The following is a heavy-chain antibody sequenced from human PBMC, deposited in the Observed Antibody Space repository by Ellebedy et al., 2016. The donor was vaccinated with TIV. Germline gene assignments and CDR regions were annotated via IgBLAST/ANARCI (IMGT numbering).Heavy chain of an antibody. V-gene: IGHV3-72*01. CDR2: STTESTSYTS. Sequence: GESLKISCAAPGVTVSSYNMNWVRQAPGKGLEWVGRSTTESTSYTSEYAASVKGRFTISRDDSKNSIYLQMNSLTTEDTAVYYCAAYLWGTPYWGQGTLVTVSS. CDR1: GVTVSSYN. CDR3: AAYLWGTPY. J-gene: IGHJ4*02. D-gene: IGHD2-21*01.